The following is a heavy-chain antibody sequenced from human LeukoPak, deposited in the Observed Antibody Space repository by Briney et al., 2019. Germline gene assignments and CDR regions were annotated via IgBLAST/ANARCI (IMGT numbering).Heavy chain of an antibody. CDR2: INSDGSTT. CDR1: GFTFSSYW. D-gene: IGHD2-15*01. V-gene: IGHV3-74*01. Sequence: GGSLRLSCAASGFTFSSYWMHWVRQAPGKGLVWVSRINSDGSTTNYADSVRGRFTISRDNAKNTLYLQMNSLRAEDTAVYYCAKAGRYCSGGSCSKRNWFDPWGQGTLVTVSS. J-gene: IGHJ5*02. CDR3: AKAGRYCSGGSCSKRNWFDP.